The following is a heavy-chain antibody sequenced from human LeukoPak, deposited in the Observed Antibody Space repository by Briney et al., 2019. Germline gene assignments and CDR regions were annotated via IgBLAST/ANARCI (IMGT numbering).Heavy chain of an antibody. D-gene: IGHD6-19*01. Sequence: SETLSLTCTVSGGSMSTYYWTWVRQPAGKGLEWIGRMSTSGSSNYNPSLKSRLTMSVDTSENQFSLNLRSVTAADTAVYYCARENVAVAGRGYDFWGQGTLVTVSS. CDR1: GGSMSTYY. V-gene: IGHV4-4*07. CDR2: MSTSGSS. J-gene: IGHJ4*02. CDR3: ARENVAVAGRGYDF.